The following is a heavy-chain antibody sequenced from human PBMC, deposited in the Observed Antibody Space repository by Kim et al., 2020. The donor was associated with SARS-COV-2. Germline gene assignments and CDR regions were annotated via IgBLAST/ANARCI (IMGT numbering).Heavy chain of an antibody. CDR3: AHASGFDFDY. J-gene: IGHJ4*02. CDR1: GFSLSTSGG. D-gene: IGHD5-12*01. Sequence: SGPTLVNPTQTLTLTCTFSGFSLSTSGGVGWIRQPPGKALEWLALIYWHDDKRYSPSLKSRLTITNDTSKNQVVLTVTNMDPVDTATYYCAHASGFDFDYWGQGTLVTVSS. V-gene: IGHV2-5*01. CDR2: IYWHDDK.